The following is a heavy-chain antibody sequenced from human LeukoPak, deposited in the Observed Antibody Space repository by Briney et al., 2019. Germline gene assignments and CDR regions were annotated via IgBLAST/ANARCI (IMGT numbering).Heavy chain of an antibody. V-gene: IGHV1-24*01. CDR3: VTGSSSWYRMYYFDY. D-gene: IGHD6-13*01. CDR2: FDPEDGET. Sequence: ASVKVSCKVSGYTLTELSMHWVRQAPGKGLEWMGGFDPEDGETIYAQKFQGRVTMTEDTSTDTAYMELSSLRSEDTAVYYCVTGSSSWYRMYYFDYWGQGTLVTVSS. CDR1: GYTLTELS. J-gene: IGHJ4*02.